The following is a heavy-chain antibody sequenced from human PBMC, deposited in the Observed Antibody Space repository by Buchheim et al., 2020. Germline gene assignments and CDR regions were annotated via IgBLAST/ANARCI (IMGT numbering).Heavy chain of an antibody. Sequence: QVQLVHSGAEVKKPGSSVKVSCKASGGTFSSYAISWVRQAPGQGLEWMGRIIPILGIANYAQKFQGRVTITADKSTSTAYMELSSLRSEDTAVYYCARSAYGDYHSPYDFDYWGQGTL. D-gene: IGHD4-17*01. J-gene: IGHJ4*02. CDR2: IIPILGIA. CDR1: GGTFSSYA. CDR3: ARSAYGDYHSPYDFDY. V-gene: IGHV1-69*04.